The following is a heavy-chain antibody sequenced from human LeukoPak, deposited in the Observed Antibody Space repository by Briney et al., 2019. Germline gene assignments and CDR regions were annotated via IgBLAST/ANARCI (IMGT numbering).Heavy chain of an antibody. CDR3: ARKRDGYNYGFDY. D-gene: IGHD5-24*01. J-gene: IGHJ4*02. V-gene: IGHV4-31*03. CDR1: GGSISSGGYY. CDR2: IYYSGST. Sequence: SETLSLTCTVSGGSISSGGYYWSWIRQHPGKGLEWIGYIYYSGSTNYNPSLKSRVTISIDTSKNQFSLKLSSMTAADTAAYYCARKRDGYNYGFDYWGQGTLVTGSS.